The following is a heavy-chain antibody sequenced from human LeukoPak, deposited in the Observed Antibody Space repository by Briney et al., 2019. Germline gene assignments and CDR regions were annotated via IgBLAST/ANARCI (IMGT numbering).Heavy chain of an antibody. Sequence: SVKVSCKASGDSFSNYGLSWVRQAPGQGLEWMGRVIPALGVPNYAQKFQGRVTITADTYTSAAYMELSSLRSEDTAVYYCAADSGDDYYYAMDVWGQGTTVTVTS. CDR2: VIPALGVP. V-gene: IGHV1-69*04. D-gene: IGHD1-26*01. CDR1: GDSFSNYG. J-gene: IGHJ6*02. CDR3: AADSGDDYYYAMDV.